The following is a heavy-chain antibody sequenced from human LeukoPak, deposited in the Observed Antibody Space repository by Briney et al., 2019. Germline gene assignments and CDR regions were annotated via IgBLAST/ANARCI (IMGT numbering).Heavy chain of an antibody. V-gene: IGHV3-21*06. D-gene: IGHD1-26*01. CDR3: ARSATNFDY. J-gene: IGHJ4*02. Sequence: GGSLRLSCEASGFTFNTYSMNWARQAPGKGLEWVSSIDSSGGYMFYADSVKGRFIISRDNAKDSLYLQMNSLRAEDTAVYYCARSATNFDYWGQGTLVTVSS. CDR1: GFTFNTYS. CDR2: IDSSGGYM.